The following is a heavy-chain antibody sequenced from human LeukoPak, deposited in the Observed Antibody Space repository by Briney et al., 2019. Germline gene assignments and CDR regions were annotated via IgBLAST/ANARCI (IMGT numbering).Heavy chain of an antibody. CDR3: ATTYYYDSSGYYGAY. CDR2: IIPIFGTA. J-gene: IGHJ4*02. Sequence: SVKVSCKASGGTFSSYAISWVRQAPGQGLEWMGGIIPIFGTANYAQKFQGRVTITADESTSTAYMGLSSLRSEDTAVYYCATTYYYDSSGYYGAYWGQGTLVTVSS. V-gene: IGHV1-69*13. CDR1: GGTFSSYA. D-gene: IGHD3-22*01.